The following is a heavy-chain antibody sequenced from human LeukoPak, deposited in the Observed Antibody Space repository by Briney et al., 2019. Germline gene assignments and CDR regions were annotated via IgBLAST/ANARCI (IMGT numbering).Heavy chain of an antibody. J-gene: IGHJ5*02. CDR1: GYTFTSYG. V-gene: IGHV1-18*01. CDR2: ISAYNGNT. Sequence: ASVKVSCKASGYTFTSYGISWVRQAPGQGLEWMGWISAYNGNTNYAQKLQGRVTMTTDTSTSTAYMELRSLRSDDTAVYYCAREGTGDIVVVPALYSDNWFDPWGQGTLVTVSS. D-gene: IGHD2-2*01. CDR3: AREGTGDIVVVPALYSDNWFDP.